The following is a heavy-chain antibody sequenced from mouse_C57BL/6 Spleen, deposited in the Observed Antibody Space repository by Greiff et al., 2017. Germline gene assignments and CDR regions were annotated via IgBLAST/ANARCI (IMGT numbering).Heavy chain of an antibody. CDR3: ASEGDTVY. V-gene: IGHV2-2*01. CDR2: IWSGGST. CDR1: GFSLTSYG. J-gene: IGHJ3*01. Sequence: QVQLQQSGPGLVQPSQSLSITCTVSGFSLTSYGVHWVRQSPGKGLEWLGVIWSGGSTDYNAAFISRLSISKDNSKSQVFFKMNSLQADDTAIYCCASEGDTVYWGQGTLVTVSA.